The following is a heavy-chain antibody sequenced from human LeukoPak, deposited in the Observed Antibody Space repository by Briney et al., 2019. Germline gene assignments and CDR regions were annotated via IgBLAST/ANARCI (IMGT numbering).Heavy chain of an antibody. CDR1: RGTITELS. CDR3: ATVLRVLLARSELDP. J-gene: IGHJ5*02. D-gene: IGHD5-12*01. V-gene: IGHV1-24*01. Sequence: ASVKVSCKVSRGTITELSMNWVRQAPGEGLEWMGGFDPEDGKTIYAQKFQGRVTMTEDTSTDTAYMELRCLRSEDTAVYYCATVLRVLLARSELDPWGQGTLVTVSS. CDR2: FDPEDGKT.